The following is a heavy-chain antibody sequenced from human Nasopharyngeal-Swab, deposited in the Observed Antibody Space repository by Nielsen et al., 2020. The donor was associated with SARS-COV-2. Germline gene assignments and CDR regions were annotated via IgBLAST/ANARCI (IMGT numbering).Heavy chain of an antibody. D-gene: IGHD3-10*01. CDR2: ISGSGGST. CDR3: AKAGTPYYYGSGPIYYYYGMDV. V-gene: IGHV3-23*01. J-gene: IGHJ6*02. CDR1: GFTFSSYA. Sequence: GGSLRLSCAASGFTFSSYAMSWVRQAPGKGLEWVSAISGSGGSTYYADSVKGRFTISRDNSKNTLYLQMNSLRAEDTAVYYCAKAGTPYYYGSGPIYYYYGMDVWGQGTTVTVSS.